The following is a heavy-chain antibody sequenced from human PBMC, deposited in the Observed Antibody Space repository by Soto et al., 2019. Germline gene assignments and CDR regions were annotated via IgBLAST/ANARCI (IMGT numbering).Heavy chain of an antibody. J-gene: IGHJ6*02. CDR3: ASVTRTCISTSCYRYYYGTDV. CDR1: GCSVSSGSYY. D-gene: IGHD2-2*02. Sequence: SETLSLTCTVSGCSVSSGSYYWSWVRQPPGKGLEWIGYIYYSGSTNYNPSLKSRVTISVDTSKNQFSLKLSSVTAADTAVYYCASVTRTCISTSCYRYYYGTDVWGQGTTVTV. CDR2: IYYSGST. V-gene: IGHV4-61*01.